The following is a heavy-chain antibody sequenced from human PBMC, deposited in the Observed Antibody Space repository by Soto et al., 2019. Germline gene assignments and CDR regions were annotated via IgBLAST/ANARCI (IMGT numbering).Heavy chain of an antibody. Sequence: SQTLSLTCAVSGGSFSGYYWSWIRQPPGKGLEWIGEINHSGSTNYNPSLKSRVTISVDTSKNQFSLKLSSVTAADTAVYYCARGMVRGLRSHGMDVWGQGTTVTVSS. J-gene: IGHJ6*02. V-gene: IGHV4-34*01. CDR2: INHSGST. CDR1: GGSFSGYY. D-gene: IGHD3-10*01. CDR3: ARGMVRGLRSHGMDV.